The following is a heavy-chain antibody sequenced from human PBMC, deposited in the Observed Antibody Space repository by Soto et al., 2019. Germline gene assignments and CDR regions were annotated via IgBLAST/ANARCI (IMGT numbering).Heavy chain of an antibody. D-gene: IGHD1-7*01. CDR1: TFSSYA. V-gene: IGHV3-23*01. Sequence: TFSSYAMSWVRQAPGKGLEWVSAISGSGGSTYYADSVKGRFTISRDNSKNTLYLQMNSLRAEDTAVYYCAKDNDWNFTRWFDPWGQGTLVTVSS. J-gene: IGHJ5*02. CDR2: ISGSGGST. CDR3: AKDNDWNFTRWFDP.